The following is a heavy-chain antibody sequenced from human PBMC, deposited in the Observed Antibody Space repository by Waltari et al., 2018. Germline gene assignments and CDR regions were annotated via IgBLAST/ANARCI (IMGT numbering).Heavy chain of an antibody. CDR2: INHSGST. CDR1: GGSFSGYY. D-gene: IGHD3-16*01. CDR3: ARGGMITPGVAFDI. J-gene: IGHJ3*02. V-gene: IGHV4-34*01. Sequence: QVQLQQWGAGLLKPSETLSLTCAVYGGSFSGYYWSWIRQPPWKGLEWIGEINHSGSTNYNPSLKSRVTISVDTSKNQFSLKLSSVTAADTAVYYCARGGMITPGVAFDIWGQGTMVTVSS.